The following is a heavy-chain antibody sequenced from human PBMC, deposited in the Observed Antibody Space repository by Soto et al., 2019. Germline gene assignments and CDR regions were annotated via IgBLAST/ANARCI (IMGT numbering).Heavy chain of an antibody. CDR2: ISYDGSNK. Sequence: QVQLVESGGGVVQPGRSLRLSCAASGFPFSSYGMHWVREAPGKGLEWVAVISYDGSNKYYADSVKGRFTISRDNSASTLYLQMNRLGPEDKALYYCVGGQYYFDYRGQGTLVTVSP. CDR3: VGGQYYFDY. V-gene: IGHV3-30*03. CDR1: GFPFSSYG. J-gene: IGHJ4*02. D-gene: IGHD3-10*01.